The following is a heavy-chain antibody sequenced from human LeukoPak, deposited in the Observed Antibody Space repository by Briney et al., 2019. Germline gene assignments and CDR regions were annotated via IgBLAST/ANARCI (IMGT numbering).Heavy chain of an antibody. CDR2: INPNSGGT. J-gene: IGHJ4*02. CDR1: GYTFTGYY. Sequence: ASVKVSCKASGYTFTGYYMHWVRQAPGQGLEWMGWINPNSGGTNYAQKFQGRVTITRDTSISTAYMELSRLRSDDTAVYYCARAMWGWLQGGMGYWGQGTLVTVSS. D-gene: IGHD5-24*01. V-gene: IGHV1-2*02. CDR3: ARAMWGWLQGGMGY.